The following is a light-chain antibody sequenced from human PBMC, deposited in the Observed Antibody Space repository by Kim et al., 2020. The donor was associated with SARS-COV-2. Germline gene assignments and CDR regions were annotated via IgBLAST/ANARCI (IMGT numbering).Light chain of an antibody. J-gene: IGKJ3*01. V-gene: IGKV3-20*01. Sequence: LSPGERATLSCRASQSVSSSYLAWYQQKPGQAPRLRIYGASSRATGIPDRFSGSGSGTDFTLTISRLEPEDFAVYYCQQYGSSSFTFGPGTKVDIK. CDR2: GAS. CDR3: QQYGSSSFT. CDR1: QSVSSSY.